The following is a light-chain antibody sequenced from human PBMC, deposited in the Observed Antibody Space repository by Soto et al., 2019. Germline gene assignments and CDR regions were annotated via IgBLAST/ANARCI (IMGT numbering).Light chain of an antibody. CDR3: AAWDDSLSVNYV. CDR1: SSNIGSNY. Sequence: QSVLTLLHSAPAAHGQRVTISCSVSSSNIGSNYVYWYQQLPGTAPKLLIYRNNQRPSGVPDRFSGSKSGTSASLAISGLRSEDEAEYYCAAWDDSLSVNYVFGTGTKVTV. CDR2: RNN. V-gene: IGLV1-47*01. J-gene: IGLJ1*01.